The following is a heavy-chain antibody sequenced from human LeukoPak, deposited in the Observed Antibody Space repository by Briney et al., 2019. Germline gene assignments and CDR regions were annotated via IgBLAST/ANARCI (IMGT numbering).Heavy chain of an antibody. V-gene: IGHV3-53*01. Sequence: PGGSLRLSCAASGFTVSSNYMSWVRQAPGKGLEWVSVIYSGGSTYYADSVKGRFTISRDNSKSTLFLQMNSLRAEDTAIYYCAKVRVSPGFNLFDPWGQGTLVTVSS. J-gene: IGHJ5*02. CDR3: AKVRVSPGFNLFDP. D-gene: IGHD2/OR15-2a*01. CDR1: GFTVSSNY. CDR2: IYSGGST.